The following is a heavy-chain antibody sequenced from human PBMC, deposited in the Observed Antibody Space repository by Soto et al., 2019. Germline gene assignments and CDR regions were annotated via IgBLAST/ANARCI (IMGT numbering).Heavy chain of an antibody. CDR2: IYYTGTT. CDR1: GVSINCSY. V-gene: IGHV4-59*01. CDR3: ATYRCREAGGFTLDY. Sequence: SATLSLTCAVSGVSINCSYWNWVRQPPGKRLEWIGNIYYTGTTTYNPYLESRVTMSVSTSKNQFSMKLNAVDDADMAVYYCATYRCREAGGFTLDYWGRGTLVIVSS. J-gene: IGHJ4*02. D-gene: IGHD6-13*01.